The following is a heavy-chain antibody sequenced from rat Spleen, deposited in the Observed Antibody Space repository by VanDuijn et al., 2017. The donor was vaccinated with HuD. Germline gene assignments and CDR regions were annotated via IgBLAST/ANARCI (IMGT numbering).Heavy chain of an antibody. CDR3: TRGGNYDYDH. V-gene: IGHV5-31*01. D-gene: IGHD1-10*01. J-gene: IGHJ2*01. CDR1: GFPFSDYW. CDR2: ITNTGNTP. Sequence: EVQLVESGGGLVLPGRSLKLSCVASGFPFSDYWMTWIRQVPGKGPEWIASITNTGNTPYYSQSVKGRFTISRENAKNTLYLQMNSLRSDDTATYYCTRGGNYDYDHWGQGLMVTVSS.